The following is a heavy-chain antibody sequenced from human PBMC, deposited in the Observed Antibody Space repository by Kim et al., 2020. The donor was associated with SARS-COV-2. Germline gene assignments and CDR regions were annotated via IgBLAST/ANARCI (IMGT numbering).Heavy chain of an antibody. CDR1: GGTFSSYA. V-gene: IGHV1-69*04. Sequence: SVKVSCKASGGTFSSYAISWVRQAPGQGLEWMGRIIPILGIANYAQKFQGRVTITADKSTSTAYMELSSLRSEDTAVYYCARDSPRYYYDSSGYYYVYWGQGTLVTVSS. D-gene: IGHD3-22*01. J-gene: IGHJ4*02. CDR2: IIPILGIA. CDR3: ARDSPRYYYDSSGYYYVY.